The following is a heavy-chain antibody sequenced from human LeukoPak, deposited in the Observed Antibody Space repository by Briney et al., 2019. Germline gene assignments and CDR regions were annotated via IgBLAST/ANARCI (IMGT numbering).Heavy chain of an antibody. Sequence: GGSLRLSCAASGFTFSSYAMHWVRQAPGKGLEWVAVISYDGSNKYYADSVKGRFTISRDNSKNTLYLQMNSLRAEDTAVYYCARTLRFLERLSPFDYWGQGTLVTVSS. V-gene: IGHV3-30*04. CDR1: GFTFSSYA. J-gene: IGHJ4*02. D-gene: IGHD3-3*01. CDR2: ISYDGSNK. CDR3: ARTLRFLERLSPFDY.